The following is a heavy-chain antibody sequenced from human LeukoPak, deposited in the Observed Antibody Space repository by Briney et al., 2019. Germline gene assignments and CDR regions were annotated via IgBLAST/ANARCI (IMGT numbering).Heavy chain of an antibody. D-gene: IGHD2-15*01. Sequence: RPGGSLRLSCAASGFTFDDYAMHWVRQAPGKGLEWVSGISWNSGSIGYADSVKGRFTISRDNAKNSLYLQMNSLRAEDTALYYCAKSTMRYPQSDAFDIWGQGTMVTVSS. J-gene: IGHJ3*02. CDR1: GFTFDDYA. CDR3: AKSTMRYPQSDAFDI. V-gene: IGHV3-9*01. CDR2: ISWNSGSI.